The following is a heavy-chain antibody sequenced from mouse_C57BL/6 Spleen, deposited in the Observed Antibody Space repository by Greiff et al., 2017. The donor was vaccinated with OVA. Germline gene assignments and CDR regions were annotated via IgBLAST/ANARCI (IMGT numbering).Heavy chain of an antibody. J-gene: IGHJ1*03. CDR2: INPSNGGT. CDR1: GYTFTSYW. V-gene: IGHV1-53*01. D-gene: IGHD2-4*01. Sequence: QVHVKQPGTELVKPGASVKLSCKASGYTFTSYWMHWVKQRPGQGLEWIGNINPSNGGTNYNEKFKSKATLTVDKSSSTAYMQLSSLTSEDSAVYYCARGGIYYDYDEGYFDVWGTGTTVTVSS. CDR3: ARGGIYYDYDEGYFDV.